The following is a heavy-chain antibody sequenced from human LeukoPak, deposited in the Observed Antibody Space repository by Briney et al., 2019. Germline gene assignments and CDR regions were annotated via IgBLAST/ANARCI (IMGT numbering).Heavy chain of an antibody. CDR3: AREASASYYFDY. CDR1: GFTFSSYG. CDR2: IRYDGSNK. J-gene: IGHJ4*02. V-gene: IGHV3-30*02. Sequence: GGSLRLSCAASGFTFSSYGMHWVRQAPGKGLEWVAFIRYDGSNKYYADSVKGRFTISRDNSKNTLYLQMNSLRAEDTAVYYCAREASASYYFDYWGQGTLVTVSS. D-gene: IGHD6-6*01.